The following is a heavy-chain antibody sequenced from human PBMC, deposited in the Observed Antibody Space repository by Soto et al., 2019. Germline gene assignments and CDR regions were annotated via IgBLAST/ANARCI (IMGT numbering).Heavy chain of an antibody. J-gene: IGHJ4*02. CDR2: ISSSSTI. V-gene: IGHV3-48*01. D-gene: IGHD6-19*01. CDR3: TRERGSGWTFDY. CDR1: GFTFSTYS. Sequence: EVQLVVSGGDLVQPGGSLRLSCAASGFTFSTYSMNWGRQAPGKGLEWVPSISSSSTIYYVYFVKGGFSISRDNVQNSLYLQMHSLRAEDTAVYYCTRERGSGWTFDYWGQGTLVTVSS.